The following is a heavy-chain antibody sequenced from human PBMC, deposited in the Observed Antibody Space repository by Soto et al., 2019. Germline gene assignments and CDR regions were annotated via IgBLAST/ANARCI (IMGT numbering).Heavy chain of an antibody. D-gene: IGHD7-27*01. CDR3: ARVPGP. CDR1: GGSVSSGSSY. Sequence: PSGSMDIGCYVCGGSVSSGSSYWTWLRQPPGKGLEWIGYIYHSGSTYYNPSLKSRVTISVDRSKNQFSLKLSSVTAADTAVYYCARVPGPWGQGTLVTVSS. V-gene: IGHV4-30-2*01. CDR2: IYHSGST. J-gene: IGHJ5*02.